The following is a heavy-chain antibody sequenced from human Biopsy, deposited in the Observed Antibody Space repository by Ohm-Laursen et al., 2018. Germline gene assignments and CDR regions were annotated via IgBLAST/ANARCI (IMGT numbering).Heavy chain of an antibody. V-gene: IGHV1-46*01. CDR1: GYSFTKYY. J-gene: IGHJ6*02. CDR2: INPTGGTT. D-gene: IGHD3-9*01. CDR3: ARDETGSSVFGPYYYGMDV. Sequence: GPVKVSCKPSGYSFTKYYINWVRQAPGQGLEWMGIINPTGGTTSYAEKFQGRVTLTRDTFTGTVYLELNSLIYEDTALYYCARDETGSSVFGPYYYGMDVWGQGTTVTVSS.